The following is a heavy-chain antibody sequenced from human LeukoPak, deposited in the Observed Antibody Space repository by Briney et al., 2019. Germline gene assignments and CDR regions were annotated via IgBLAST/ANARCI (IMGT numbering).Heavy chain of an antibody. D-gene: IGHD1-26*01. CDR1: GGSISSSSYY. Sequence: PSETLSLTCTVSGGSISSSSYYWGWIRQPPGKGLEWIGSTYYSGSTYYNPSLKSRVTISVDTSKNQFSLKLSSVTAADTAVYFCASVRSGSHYFDYWGQGTLVTVSS. V-gene: IGHV4-39*01. J-gene: IGHJ4*02. CDR2: TYYSGST. CDR3: ASVRSGSHYFDY.